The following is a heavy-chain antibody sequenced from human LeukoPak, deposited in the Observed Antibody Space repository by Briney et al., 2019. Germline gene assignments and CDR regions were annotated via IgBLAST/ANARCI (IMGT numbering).Heavy chain of an antibody. CDR2: IYYSGST. Sequence: SETLSLTCTVSGGSISSYYWSWIRQPPGKGLEWIGYIYYSGSTNYNPSLKSRVTISVDTYKNQFSLKLSSVTAADTAVYYCARIPAAMDSWFDPWGQGTLVTVSS. CDR3: ARIPAAMDSWFDP. J-gene: IGHJ5*02. V-gene: IGHV4-59*01. D-gene: IGHD2-2*01. CDR1: GGSISSYY.